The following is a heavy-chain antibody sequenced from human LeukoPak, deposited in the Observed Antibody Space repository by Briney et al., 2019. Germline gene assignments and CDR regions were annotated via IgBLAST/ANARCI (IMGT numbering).Heavy chain of an antibody. CDR3: ARGGRCSSTSCYEYYYGMDV. CDR1: GGTFSSYA. J-gene: IGHJ6*02. V-gene: IGHV1-69*04. D-gene: IGHD2-2*01. CDR2: IIPILGIA. Sequence: GASVKVSCKASGGTFSSYAISWVRQAPGQGLEWMGRIIPILGIANYAQKFQGGVTITADKSTSTAYMELSSLRSEDTAVYYCARGGRCSSTSCYEYYYGMDVWGQGTTVTVSS.